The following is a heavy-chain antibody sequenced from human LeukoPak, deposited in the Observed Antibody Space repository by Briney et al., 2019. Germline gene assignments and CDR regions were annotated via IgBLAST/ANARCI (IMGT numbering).Heavy chain of an antibody. CDR3: AKGYCSSSSCYSYAFDI. CDR1: GFTFTTYA. Sequence: GGSLRLSCSASGFTFTTYAMSWVRQAPGKGLEWVSAISGSGSSTYCADSVKGRFTISRDNSKNTLFLQMNSLRAEDTAVYYCAKGYCSSSSCYSYAFDIWGQGTVVTVSS. CDR2: ISGSGSST. J-gene: IGHJ3*02. D-gene: IGHD2-2*01. V-gene: IGHV3-23*01.